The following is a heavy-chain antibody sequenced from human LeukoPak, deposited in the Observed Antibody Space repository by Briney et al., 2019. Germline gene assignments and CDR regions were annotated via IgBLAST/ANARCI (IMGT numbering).Heavy chain of an antibody. J-gene: IGHJ3*02. V-gene: IGHV3-53*01. D-gene: IGHD3-10*01. CDR1: GFTFSSYW. CDR3: ARDRGYYGSGSYYNPGAFDI. CDR2: IYSGGST. Sequence: GGSLRLSCAASGFTFSSYWMSWVRQAPGKGLEWVSVIYSGGSTYYADSVKGRFTISRDNSKNTLYLQMNSLRAEDTAVYYCARDRGYYGSGSYYNPGAFDIWGQGTMVTVSS.